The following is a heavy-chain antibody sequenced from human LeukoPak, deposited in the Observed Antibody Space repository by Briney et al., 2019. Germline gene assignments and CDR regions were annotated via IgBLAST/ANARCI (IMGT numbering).Heavy chain of an antibody. CDR1: GFTFSSYT. CDR3: ARGGGHLDC. J-gene: IGHJ4*02. CDR2: ITTSDGNT. D-gene: IGHD4-23*01. Sequence: PGGSLRLSCAASGFTFSSYTMSWVRQAPGKGLEWVSTITTSDGNTYYADSVKGRFTVSRDNSKNTLYLQMNSLRVEDTAVYYCARGGGHLDCWGQGTLVTVSS. V-gene: IGHV3-23*01.